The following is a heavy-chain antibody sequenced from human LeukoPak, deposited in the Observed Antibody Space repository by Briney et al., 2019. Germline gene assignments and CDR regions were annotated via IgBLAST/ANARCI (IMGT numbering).Heavy chain of an antibody. CDR1: GGSISGSSYY. D-gene: IGHD4-17*01. CDR2: IYYSGST. Sequence: PSETLSLTCTVSGGSISGSSYYWGWIRQPPGKGLEWIGSIYYSGSTYYNPSLKSRVTISVDTSKNQFSLKLSSVTAADTAVYYCARGPTVTPFPFDYWGQGTLVTVSS. CDR3: ARGPTVTPFPFDY. J-gene: IGHJ4*02. V-gene: IGHV4-39*07.